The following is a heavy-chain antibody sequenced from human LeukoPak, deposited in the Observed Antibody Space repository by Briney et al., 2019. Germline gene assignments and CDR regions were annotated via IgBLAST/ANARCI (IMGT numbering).Heavy chain of an antibody. D-gene: IGHD5-12*01. V-gene: IGHV3-23*01. J-gene: IGHJ4*02. CDR1: GVRFSNYA. Sequence: GGSLRLSCAVSGVRFSNYAMTWVRQAPGKGLEWVSTISASGSNTYYADSVKGRFTISRDNSKNTLYLQMNSLRAEDTAVYYCAKDLFSYEIDYWGQGTLVTVSS. CDR2: ISASGSNT. CDR3: AKDLFSYEIDY.